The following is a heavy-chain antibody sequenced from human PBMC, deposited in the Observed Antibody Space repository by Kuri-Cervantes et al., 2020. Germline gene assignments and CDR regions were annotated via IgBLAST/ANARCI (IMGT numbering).Heavy chain of an antibody. CDR3: ARARSPGFFIEGYYGMDV. CDR2: INAYNGNT. V-gene: IGHV1-18*01. D-gene: IGHD3-3*01. Sequence: ASVQVSCKASGYTFTRYGISWVRQAPGQGLEWMGWINAYNGNTHYAQKLQGRVTMTTDTSTSTAYMELRSLRSDDTAVYCCARARSPGFFIEGYYGMDVWGQGTTVTVSS. J-gene: IGHJ6*02. CDR1: GYTFTRYG.